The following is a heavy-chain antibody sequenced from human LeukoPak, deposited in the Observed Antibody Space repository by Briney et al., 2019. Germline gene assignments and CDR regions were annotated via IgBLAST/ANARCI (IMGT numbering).Heavy chain of an antibody. J-gene: IGHJ5*02. CDR3: ARQYTVTKIHISWFDP. CDR2: IYYSGST. Sequence: LETLSLTCTVSGGSISSSSYYWGWIRQPPGKGLEWIGRIYYSGSTYYNPSLKSRVTISVDTSKNQFSLKLSSVTAADTAVYYCARQYTVTKIHISWFDPWGQGTLVTVSS. V-gene: IGHV4-39*01. D-gene: IGHD4-17*01. CDR1: GGSISSSSYY.